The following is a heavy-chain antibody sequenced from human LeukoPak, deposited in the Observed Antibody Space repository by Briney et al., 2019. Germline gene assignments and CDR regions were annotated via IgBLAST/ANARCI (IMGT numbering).Heavy chain of an antibody. Sequence: PGGSLRLSCAASGFTFNRSWMNWVRQAPGKGLEWVANVDPSGSQKRYVDSVKGRFIISKDNPGASLYLDMYSLRAEDTAIYYCAIWTSGNYWGQGTLVTVSS. CDR2: VDPSGSQK. CDR3: AIWTSGNY. J-gene: IGHJ4*02. V-gene: IGHV3-7*01. D-gene: IGHD1-1*01. CDR1: GFTFNRSW.